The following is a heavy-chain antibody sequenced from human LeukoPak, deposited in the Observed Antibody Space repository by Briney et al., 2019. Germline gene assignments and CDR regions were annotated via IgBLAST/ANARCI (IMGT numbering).Heavy chain of an antibody. J-gene: IGHJ4*02. V-gene: IGHV3-7*05. Sequence: GGSLRLSCAVSGFTFSSYWMNWVRQAPGKGLEWVANIKQDGSQKYYVDSVRGRFTISRDNAKNSLYLQLNSLRAEDTAVYYCARDEPGDSYGLYWGQGALVTVSS. CDR3: ARDEPGDSYGLY. CDR2: IKQDGSQK. CDR1: GFTFSSYW. D-gene: IGHD5-18*01.